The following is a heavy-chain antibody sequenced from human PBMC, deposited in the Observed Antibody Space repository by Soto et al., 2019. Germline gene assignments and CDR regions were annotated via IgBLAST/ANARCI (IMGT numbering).Heavy chain of an antibody. V-gene: IGHV3-23*01. CDR3: ASSQRYYDFWSGFQNNDY. Sequence: PGGSLRLSCAASGFTFSSYAMSWVRQAPGKGLEWVSAISGSGGSTYYADSVKGRFTISRDNSKNTLYLQMNSLRAEDTAVYYCASSQRYYDFWSGFQNNDYWGQGTLVTVSS. CDR1: GFTFSSYA. D-gene: IGHD3-3*01. CDR2: ISGSGGST. J-gene: IGHJ4*02.